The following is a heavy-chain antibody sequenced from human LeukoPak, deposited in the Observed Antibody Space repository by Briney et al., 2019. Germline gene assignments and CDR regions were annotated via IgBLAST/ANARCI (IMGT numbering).Heavy chain of an antibody. J-gene: IGHJ6*04. V-gene: IGHV1-18*01. CDR1: GYTFTSYG. Sequence: ASVKVSCEASGYTFTSYGISWLRQAPGQGPEWMGWISAYYGNTNYAQKFQGRVTMTTDTSTNIAYMELRSLRSDDTAVYYCARDAYCSSTSCFPYYMDVWGKGTTVTVSS. CDR2: ISAYYGNT. D-gene: IGHD2-2*01. CDR3: ARDAYCSSTSCFPYYMDV.